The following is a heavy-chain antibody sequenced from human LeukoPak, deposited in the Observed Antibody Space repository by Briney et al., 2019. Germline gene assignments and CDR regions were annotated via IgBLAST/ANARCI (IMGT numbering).Heavy chain of an antibody. Sequence: ASVKVSCKASGYTFTGYYMHWVRQAPGQGHEWMGWINPNSGGTNYAQKFQGRVTMTRDTSISTAYMELSRLRSDDTAVYYCARVSQNYYGMDVWGQGTTVTVSS. CDR1: GYTFTGYY. CDR2: INPNSGGT. CDR3: ARVSQNYYGMDV. V-gene: IGHV1-2*02. J-gene: IGHJ6*02.